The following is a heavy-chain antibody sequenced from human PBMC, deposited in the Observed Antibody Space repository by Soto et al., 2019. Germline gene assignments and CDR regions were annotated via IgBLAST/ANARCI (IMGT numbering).Heavy chain of an antibody. V-gene: IGHV1-69*08. Sequence: QVQLVQSGAEVKKPGSSVKVSCKASGGTFSSYTISWVRQAPGQGLEWMGRIIPILGIANYAQKFQGRVTITADKSTSTAYMELSSLRSEDTAVYYCARDGGYCGGGSCSDYWGQGTLVTVSS. CDR3: ARDGGYCGGGSCSDY. CDR2: IIPILGIA. CDR1: GGTFSSYT. D-gene: IGHD2-15*01. J-gene: IGHJ4*02.